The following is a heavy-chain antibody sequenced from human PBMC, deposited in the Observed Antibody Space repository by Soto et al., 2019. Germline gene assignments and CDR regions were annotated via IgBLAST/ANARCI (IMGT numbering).Heavy chain of an antibody. D-gene: IGHD3-22*01. V-gene: IGHV3-30*18. CDR3: AKDLQWLLRYDAFDI. J-gene: IGHJ3*02. Sequence: QVQLVESGGGVVQPGRSLRLSCAASGFTFSSYGMHWVRQAPGKGLEWVAVISYDGSNKYYADSVKGRFTISRDNSKNPLYLQMNSLRAEDTALYYCAKDLQWLLRYDAFDIWGQGTMVTVSS. CDR2: ISYDGSNK. CDR1: GFTFSSYG.